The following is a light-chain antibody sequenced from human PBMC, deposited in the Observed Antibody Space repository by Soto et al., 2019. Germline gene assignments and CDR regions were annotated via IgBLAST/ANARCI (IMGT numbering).Light chain of an antibody. CDR2: GAS. V-gene: IGKV3-15*01. J-gene: IGKJ4*01. CDR3: HQYTNWLT. CDR1: QSVSSSY. Sequence: EILMTQSPATLSVSPGERATLSCRASQSVSSSYLAWYQQKLGQAPRLLIYGASTRAAGIPARFSGSGSGTEFTLTISSLQSEDFAVYYCHQYTNWLTFGGGTKVDIK.